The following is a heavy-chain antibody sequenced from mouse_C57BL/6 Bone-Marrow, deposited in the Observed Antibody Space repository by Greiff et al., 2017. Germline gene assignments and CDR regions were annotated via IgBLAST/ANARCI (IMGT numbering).Heavy chain of an antibody. Sequence: QVQLKQSGAELARPGASVKLSCKASGYTFTSYGISWVKQRTGQGLEWIGEIYPRSGNNYYNEKFKGKATLTADKSSSTAYMELRSLTSEDSAVYFCARYGGQLRLRYFDVWGTGTTVTVSS. J-gene: IGHJ1*03. CDR2: IYPRSGNN. CDR1: GYTFTSYG. V-gene: IGHV1-81*01. D-gene: IGHD3-2*02. CDR3: ARYGGQLRLRYFDV.